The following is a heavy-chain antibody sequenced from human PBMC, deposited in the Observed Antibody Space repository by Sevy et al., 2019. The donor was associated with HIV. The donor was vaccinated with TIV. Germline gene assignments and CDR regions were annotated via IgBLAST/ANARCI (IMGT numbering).Heavy chain of an antibody. CDR2: ISSSGGTI. D-gene: IGHD2-2*01. Sequence: GGSLRLSCAASGFTFSDYYMSWIRQAPGKGLEWVSYISSSGGTIYYADSVKGRFTISRDNAKNSLFLQMNSLRAEDTAVYYCARGGVLVPAALSYFDYWGQGTLVTVSS. CDR1: GFTFSDYY. V-gene: IGHV3-11*01. CDR3: ARGGVLVPAALSYFDY. J-gene: IGHJ4*02.